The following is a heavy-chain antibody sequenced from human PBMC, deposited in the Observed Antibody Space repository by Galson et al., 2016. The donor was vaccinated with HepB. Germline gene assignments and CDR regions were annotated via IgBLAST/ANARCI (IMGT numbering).Heavy chain of an antibody. V-gene: IGHV4-4*02. CDR1: GASIVSAHW. CDR3: ARAIVGSTYLDN. CDR2: IDHSETT. D-gene: IGHD1-26*01. Sequence: SETLSLTCTVSGASIVSAHWCSWVRQPPGKGLEWIGEIDHSETTHYNPSLESRVSISVDNSKNQFSLKLSSVTAADTAVYYCARAIVGSTYLDNWGQGTLLTVSS. J-gene: IGHJ1*01.